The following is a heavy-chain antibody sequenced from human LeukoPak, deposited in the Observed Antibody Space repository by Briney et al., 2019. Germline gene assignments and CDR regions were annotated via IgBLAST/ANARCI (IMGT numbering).Heavy chain of an antibody. V-gene: IGHV3-11*03. Sequence: GGSLRLSCAPSGFTFSDYYMSWIRQAPGKGREGVSYISSSSSYTNYADSVKGRFTISRDNAKTSLYLRMNRVRAEETAVYYCARCAGFGESCDYWGQGPLVTVSS. CDR3: ARCAGFGESCDY. D-gene: IGHD3-10*01. CDR1: GFTFSDYY. J-gene: IGHJ4*02. CDR2: ISSSSSYT.